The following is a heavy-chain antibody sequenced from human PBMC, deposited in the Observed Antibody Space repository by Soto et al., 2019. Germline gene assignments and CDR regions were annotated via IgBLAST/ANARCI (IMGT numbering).Heavy chain of an antibody. D-gene: IGHD3-22*01. CDR3: YYYDSSGYGYNKLDP. J-gene: IGHJ5*02. V-gene: IGHV3-23*01. Sequence: GGSLRLSCAASGFTFDIYAMSWVRQAPGKGLEWVSTISGSGGRKNYADSVKGRFAISRDNSKNTLYLQMNSLRAEDTAVYYCYYYDSSGYGYNKLDPWGQGTPVTVYS. CDR1: GFTFDIYA. CDR2: ISGSGGRK.